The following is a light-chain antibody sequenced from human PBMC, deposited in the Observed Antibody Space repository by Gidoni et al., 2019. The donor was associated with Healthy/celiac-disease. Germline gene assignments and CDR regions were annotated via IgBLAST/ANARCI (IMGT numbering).Light chain of an antibody. CDR3: KQSYSTPPT. CDR2: AAS. Sequence: IQMTQSPSSLSASVGTGVTITCRASQSISSYLNGYQQKPGKAPKLLIYAASSLQSGVPARFSGSGSGTDFTLTISSLQPEDFETYYCKQSYSTPPTFGGXTKVEIK. J-gene: IGKJ4*02. V-gene: IGKV1-39*01. CDR1: QSISSY.